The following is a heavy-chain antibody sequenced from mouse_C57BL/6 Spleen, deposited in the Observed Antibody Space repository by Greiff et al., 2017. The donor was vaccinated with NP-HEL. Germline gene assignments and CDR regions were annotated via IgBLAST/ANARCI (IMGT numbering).Heavy chain of an antibody. V-gene: IGHV1-69*01. CDR3: ARGWLSYFDY. Sequence: QVQLQQPGAELVMPGASVKLSCKASGYTFTSYWMHWVKQRPGQGLEWIGEIDPSDSYTNYNQKFKGKSTLTVDKSSSTAYMQLSSLTSEDSAVYYCARGWLSYFDYWGQGTTLTVSS. CDR1: GYTFTSYW. CDR2: IDPSDSYT. J-gene: IGHJ2*01. D-gene: IGHD1-1*02.